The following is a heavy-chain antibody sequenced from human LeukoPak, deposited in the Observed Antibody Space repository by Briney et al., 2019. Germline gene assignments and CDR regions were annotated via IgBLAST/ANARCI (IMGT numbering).Heavy chain of an antibody. J-gene: IGHJ3*02. CDR3: ARLSSGYYSGGAFDI. Sequence: GESLKISCKGSGYSFTSYWIGWVRQMPGKGLEWMGIIYPGDSDTRYSPSFQGQVTISADKSISTAYLQWSSLKASGTAMYYCARLSSGYYSGGAFDIWGQGTMVTVSS. CDR1: GYSFTSYW. V-gene: IGHV5-51*01. D-gene: IGHD3-22*01. CDR2: IYPGDSDT.